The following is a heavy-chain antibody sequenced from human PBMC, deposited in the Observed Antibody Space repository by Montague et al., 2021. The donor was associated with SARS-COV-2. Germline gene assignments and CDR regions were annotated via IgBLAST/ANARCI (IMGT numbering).Heavy chain of an antibody. D-gene: IGHD6-19*01. Sequence: TLSLTCTVSGGSISSGSYYWSWIRQPAGKGLEWIGRISISGSTNYNPYRRSRVTISVDTSKNQFSLKLRSVTAADTAVYYCASDIAVAGLFDYWGQGTLVTVSS. CDR2: ISISGST. J-gene: IGHJ4*02. V-gene: IGHV4-61*02. CDR1: GGSISSGSYY. CDR3: ASDIAVAGLFDY.